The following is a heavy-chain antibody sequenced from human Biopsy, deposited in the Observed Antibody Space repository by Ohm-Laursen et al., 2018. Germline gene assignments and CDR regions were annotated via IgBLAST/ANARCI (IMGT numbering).Heavy chain of an antibody. D-gene: IGHD3-3*01. V-gene: IGHV4-59*11. Sequence: SDTLSLTCTVSGASLSSHYWSWIRQPPGKGLEWLGYFYGSGNTYYNPSLKSRVTISVDPSKNQFFLKLNAVTAADTAVYYCAKGITVYGVVLPYYFDDWGQGTLVTVSS. CDR2: FYGSGNT. J-gene: IGHJ4*02. CDR3: AKGITVYGVVLPYYFDD. CDR1: GASLSSHY.